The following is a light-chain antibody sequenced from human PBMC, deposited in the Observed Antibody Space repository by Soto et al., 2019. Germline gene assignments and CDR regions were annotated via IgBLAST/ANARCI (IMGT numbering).Light chain of an antibody. J-gene: IGKJ5*01. CDR2: QAS. Sequence: DIQMTQSPSALSASVGDRVTITCRASQSISSWLALYQQKPGKAPRLLIYQASTLESGVPSRFGGTGSGTEFTLTISSLQPDDFATYYCQQYSGIWTFGQGTRLEI. CDR3: QQYSGIWT. CDR1: QSISSW. V-gene: IGKV1-5*03.